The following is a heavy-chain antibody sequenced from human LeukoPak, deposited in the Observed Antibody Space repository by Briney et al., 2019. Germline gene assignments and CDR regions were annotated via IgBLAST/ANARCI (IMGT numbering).Heavy chain of an antibody. CDR2: MYSGGST. CDR3: ASMPLSRAIVSYYAMEV. CDR1: GFPISSNY. J-gene: IGHJ6*02. Sequence: GGSLRLSCAASGFPISSNYMTWVRQAPGKGLEWVSVMYSGGSTYYADSVKGRFTFSRDESKNTLYLQMNSLRREDTAVYYCASMPLSRAIVSYYAMEVWGQGTTVVVSS. D-gene: IGHD2-2*01. V-gene: IGHV3-66*02.